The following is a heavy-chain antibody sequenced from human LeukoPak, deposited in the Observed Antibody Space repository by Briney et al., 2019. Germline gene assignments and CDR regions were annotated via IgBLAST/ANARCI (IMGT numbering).Heavy chain of an antibody. CDR1: GGTFSSYA. CDR3: AQAVAQWLLPGRSNWFDP. D-gene: IGHD6-19*01. CDR2: IIPIFGTA. J-gene: IGHJ5*02. Sequence: SVKVSCKASGGTFSSYAISWVRQAPGQGLEWMGGIIPIFGTANYAQKFQGRVTITADKSTSTAYMELSSLRSEDTAVYYCAQAVAQWLLPGRSNWFDPWGQGTLVTVSS. V-gene: IGHV1-69*06.